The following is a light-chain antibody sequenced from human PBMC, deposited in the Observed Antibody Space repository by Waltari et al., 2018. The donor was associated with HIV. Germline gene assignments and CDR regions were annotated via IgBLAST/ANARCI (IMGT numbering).Light chain of an antibody. CDR3: QQYGSSPRSIT. J-gene: IGKJ5*01. V-gene: IGKV3-20*01. Sequence: EIVLTQSPGTLSLSPGERVTLSCRASQSVSSTYLAWYQQKPGQAPRLLIYGASSRATGIPDRFSGSGSATDFTLTISRLEPEDFAVYYCQQYGSSPRSITFGQGTRLEIK. CDR2: GAS. CDR1: QSVSSTY.